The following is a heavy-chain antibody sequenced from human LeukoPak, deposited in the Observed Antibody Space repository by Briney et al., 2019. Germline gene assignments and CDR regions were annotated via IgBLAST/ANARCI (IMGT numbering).Heavy chain of an antibody. Sequence: PSETLSLTCTVSGGSISSSSYYWGWIRQPPGKGLEWIGSIYYSGSTYDNPSLKSRVTISVNTSKNQFSLKLSSVTAADTAVYYCARDLRGDDYVWGSYRPEAYYYGMDVWGQGTTVTVSS. V-gene: IGHV4-39*07. J-gene: IGHJ6*02. D-gene: IGHD3-16*02. CDR1: GGSISSSSYY. CDR2: IYYSGST. CDR3: ARDLRGDDYVWGSYRPEAYYYGMDV.